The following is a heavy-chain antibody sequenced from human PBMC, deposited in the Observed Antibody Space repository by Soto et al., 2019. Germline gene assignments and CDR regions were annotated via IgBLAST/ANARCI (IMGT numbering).Heavy chain of an antibody. CDR2: IIPIFGTA. Sequence: GASVKVSCKASGGTFSSYAISWVRQAPGQGLEWMGGIIPIFGTANYAQKFQGRVTITADESTSTAYMELSSLRSEDTAVYYCARDALGRQWLENEYFQHWGQGTLVTVSS. V-gene: IGHV1-69*13. CDR1: GGTFSSYA. CDR3: ARDALGRQWLENEYFQH. J-gene: IGHJ1*01. D-gene: IGHD6-19*01.